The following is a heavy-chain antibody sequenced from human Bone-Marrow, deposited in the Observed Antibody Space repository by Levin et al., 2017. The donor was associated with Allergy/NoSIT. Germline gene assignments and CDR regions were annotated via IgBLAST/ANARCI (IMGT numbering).Heavy chain of an antibody. Sequence: GGSLRLSCATSGFRFSDYYMSWIRQAPGKGLEWVSYISNSGSTIYYADSVKGRFTISRDNGKNSLSLEMNNLRVEDTAIYYCARGRDNCTSVSCYLSHWGQGTLVTVSS. CDR1: GFRFSDYY. V-gene: IGHV3-11*01. CDR2: ISNSGSTI. D-gene: IGHD2-2*01. J-gene: IGHJ4*02. CDR3: ARGRDNCTSVSCYLSH.